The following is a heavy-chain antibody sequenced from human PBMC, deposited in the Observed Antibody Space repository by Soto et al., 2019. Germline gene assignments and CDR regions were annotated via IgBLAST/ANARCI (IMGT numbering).Heavy chain of an antibody. CDR1: GFTFSSYA. CDR2: ISYDGSNK. J-gene: IGHJ4*02. Sequence: PGGSLRLSCAASGFTFSSYAMHWVRQAPGKGLEWVAVISYDGSNKYYADSVKGRFTISRDNSKNTLYLQMNSLRAEDTAVYYCARKPVVVVPAAIAVDYWGQGTLVTVSS. D-gene: IGHD2-2*01. V-gene: IGHV3-30-3*01. CDR3: ARKPVVVVPAAIAVDY.